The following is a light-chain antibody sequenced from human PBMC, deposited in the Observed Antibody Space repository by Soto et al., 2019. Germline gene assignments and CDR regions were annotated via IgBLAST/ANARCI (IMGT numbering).Light chain of an antibody. J-gene: IGLJ2*01. CDR1: SSNLGSGFD. CDR3: QSYDSSLSGHVV. CDR2: YND. V-gene: IGLV1-40*01. Sequence: QSVLTQPPSVSGAAGQRVTISCTGSSSNLGSGFDVQWYQQLPGTAPKLLIYYNDNRPSGVPDRFSGSKSGTSASLAITGLQADDEADYYCQSYDSSLSGHVVFGGGTKLTVL.